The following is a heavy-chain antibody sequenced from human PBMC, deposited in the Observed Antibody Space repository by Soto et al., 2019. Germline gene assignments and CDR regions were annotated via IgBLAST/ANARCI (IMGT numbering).Heavy chain of an antibody. CDR2: IYYSGDT. CDR1: GGSISSNNYY. J-gene: IGHJ4*02. V-gene: IGHV4-39*01. D-gene: IGHD2-8*01. Sequence: QLQLQESGPGLVKPSETLSLTCTVSGGSISSNNYYCGWIRQPPGKGLEWIGSIYYSGDTYYYPSLDSRVTMSVDTSKSQFSLKLSSVTAADTAVYYCARHPGYTVPTVYATHYFDYWGQGIVVTVSS. CDR3: ARHPGYTVPTVYATHYFDY.